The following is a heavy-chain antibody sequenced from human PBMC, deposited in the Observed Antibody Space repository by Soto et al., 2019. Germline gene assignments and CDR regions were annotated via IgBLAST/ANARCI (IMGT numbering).Heavy chain of an antibody. V-gene: IGHV3-64*07. Sequence: EVQLVESGGGLVQPGGSLRLSCAASGFTFSTYAMHWVRQAPGKGLEYVSALTNNGGTTYYAGSVKGRFTISRDNSKNTLYLQMGSLRAEDMAVYYCARAASSTWYLAYWGQGTLVTVSS. CDR1: GFTFSTYA. CDR2: LTNNGGTT. J-gene: IGHJ4*02. CDR3: ARAASSTWYLAY. D-gene: IGHD6-13*01.